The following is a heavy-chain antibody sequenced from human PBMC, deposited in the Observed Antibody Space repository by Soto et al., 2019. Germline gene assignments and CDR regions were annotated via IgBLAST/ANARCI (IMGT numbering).Heavy chain of an antibody. CDR1: GFTFSSYA. CDR3: AKDRSFDY. Sequence: EVQLLESGGGLVQPGGSLRLSCAASGFTFSSYAMSWIRQAPGKGLEWVSSITNSGGGTNYADSVKGRFTISRDISKNTLYLQTNSLRAEDTAVYYCAKDRSFDYWGQGTLVTVSS. CDR2: ITNSGGGT. J-gene: IGHJ4*02. V-gene: IGHV3-23*01.